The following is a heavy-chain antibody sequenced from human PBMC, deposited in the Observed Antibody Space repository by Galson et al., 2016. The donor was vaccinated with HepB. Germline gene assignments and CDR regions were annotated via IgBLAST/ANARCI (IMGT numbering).Heavy chain of an antibody. V-gene: IGHV3-30*04. D-gene: IGHD1-26*01. CDR1: GFTLSSYA. CDR2: ISYDGSKK. CDR3: ALSSHDAFDI. J-gene: IGHJ3*02. Sequence: SLRLSCAASGFTLSSYAMYWVRQAPGKGLEWVAVISYDGSKKYYADSVKGRFTISRDNSKNTLYLQMNSLRAEDTAVYYCALSSHDAFDIWGQGTMVTVSS.